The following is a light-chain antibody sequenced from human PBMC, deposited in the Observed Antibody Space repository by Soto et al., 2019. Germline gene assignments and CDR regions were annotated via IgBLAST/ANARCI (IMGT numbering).Light chain of an antibody. Sequence: DILMTQSPSTLSASVGDRVAITCRASQTINTWLAWYQQKPGEAPKLLIYDGSTLETGVPSRFSGSGSGTEFTLTISSLQPDDFATFYCQQYSTYSRIFGQGTKVEVK. CDR3: QQYSTYSRI. V-gene: IGKV1-5*03. CDR2: DGS. CDR1: QTINTW. J-gene: IGKJ1*01.